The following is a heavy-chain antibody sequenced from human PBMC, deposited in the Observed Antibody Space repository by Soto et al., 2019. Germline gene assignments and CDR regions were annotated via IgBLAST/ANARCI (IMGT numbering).Heavy chain of an antibody. D-gene: IGHD3-3*01. Sequence: SETLSLTCAVYGGSFSGYYWSWIRQPPGKGLEWIGEINHSGSTNYNPSLKSRVTISVDTSKNQFSLKLSSVTAADTAVYYCARDPSFGAYWGQGTLVTVSS. CDR3: ARDPSFGAY. V-gene: IGHV4-34*01. CDR2: INHSGST. J-gene: IGHJ4*02. CDR1: GGSFSGYY.